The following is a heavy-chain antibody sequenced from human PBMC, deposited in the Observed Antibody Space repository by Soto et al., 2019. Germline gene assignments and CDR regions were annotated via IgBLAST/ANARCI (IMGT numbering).Heavy chain of an antibody. CDR1: GFSFSNYF. J-gene: IGHJ6*04. CDR3: ARPRFRGMDV. D-gene: IGHD3-10*01. CDR2: IKEDGSEK. V-gene: IGHV3-7*03. Sequence: EVQLVESGGGLVQPGGSLRLSCVGSGFSFSNYFMSWVRQAPGKGLEWVANIKEDGSEKYYVESVKGRFTISRDNAKNSLYLQVNSLRDEDTAVYYCARPRFRGMDVWGKGTTVTVSS.